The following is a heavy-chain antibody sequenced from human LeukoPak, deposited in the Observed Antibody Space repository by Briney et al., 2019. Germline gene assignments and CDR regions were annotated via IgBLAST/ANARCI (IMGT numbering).Heavy chain of an antibody. J-gene: IGHJ4*02. V-gene: IGHV4-30-4*01. CDR2: IYYSGST. CDR3: ARDGYDILTGYSFIDY. CDR1: GGPISSGDYY. D-gene: IGHD3-9*01. Sequence: SETLSLTCTVSGGPISSGDYYWSWIRQPPGKGLEWIGYIYYSGSTYYNPSLKSRATISVDTSKNQFSLKLSSVTAADTAVYYCARDGYDILTGYSFIDYWGQGTLVTVSS.